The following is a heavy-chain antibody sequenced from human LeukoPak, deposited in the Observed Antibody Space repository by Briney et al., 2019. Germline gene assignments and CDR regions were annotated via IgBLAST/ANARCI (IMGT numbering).Heavy chain of an antibody. Sequence: ASVKVSCKASGYTFTSYYMHWVRQAPGQGLEWMGIINPSGGSTSYAQKFQGRVTMTTDTSTSTAYMELRSLRSDDTAVYYCARDSGYDFWSGYYQTFDYWGQGTLVTVSS. V-gene: IGHV1-46*01. CDR3: ARDSGYDFWSGYYQTFDY. CDR2: INPSGGST. CDR1: GYTFTSYY. D-gene: IGHD3-3*01. J-gene: IGHJ4*02.